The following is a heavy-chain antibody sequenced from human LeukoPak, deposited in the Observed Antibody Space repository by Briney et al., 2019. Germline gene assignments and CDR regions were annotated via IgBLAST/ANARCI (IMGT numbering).Heavy chain of an antibody. Sequence: SVKVSCKAAGGTFSSSAISWLRQAPGQGLEWMGGIIPIFGTPNYAHNFQDRVTITADESTSTAYMELSALRSEDTAVYYCANRGGGGIGMGLLGSYDFWGQGTLVTVSS. CDR2: IIPIFGTP. CDR1: GGTFSSSA. V-gene: IGHV1-69*13. CDR3: ANRGGGGIGMGLLGSYDF. D-gene: IGHD3-10*01. J-gene: IGHJ4*02.